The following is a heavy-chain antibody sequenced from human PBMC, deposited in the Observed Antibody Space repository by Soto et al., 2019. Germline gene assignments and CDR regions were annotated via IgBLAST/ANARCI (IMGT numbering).Heavy chain of an antibody. CDR3: AVYCSSSSCLRRAFEI. CDR1: GGSISSYY. CDR2: ISYSGST. V-gene: IGHV4-59*08. D-gene: IGHD2-2*01. J-gene: IGHJ3*02. Sequence: SETLSLTCAVSGGSISSYYWSWVRQPPGTGLEWIGSISYSGSTNYNPSLKSRVTISVDTSKNHFSLKLSSVTASDTAVYFCAVYCSSSSCLRRAFEIWGQGTVVTVSS.